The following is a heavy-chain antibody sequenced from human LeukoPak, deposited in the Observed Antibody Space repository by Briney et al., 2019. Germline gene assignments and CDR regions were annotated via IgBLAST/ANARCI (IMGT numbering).Heavy chain of an antibody. CDR1: GGSISSYY. D-gene: IGHD3-22*01. CDR3: ARGGMNHYDSSGTFDY. Sequence: KPSETLSLTCTVSGGSISSYYWSWIRQPPGKGLEWIGYIYYSGSTNYNPSLKSRVTISVDTSKNQFSLKLSSVTAADTAVYYCARGGMNHYDSSGTFDYWGQGTLVTVSS. J-gene: IGHJ4*02. V-gene: IGHV4-59*01. CDR2: IYYSGST.